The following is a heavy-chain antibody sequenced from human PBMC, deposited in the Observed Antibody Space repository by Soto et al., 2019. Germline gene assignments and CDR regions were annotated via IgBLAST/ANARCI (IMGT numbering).Heavy chain of an antibody. CDR2: INPSGGST. Sequence: ASVKVSCKASGYTFTSYYMHWVRQAPGQGLEWMGIINPSGGSTSYAQKFQGRVTMTRDTSTSTVYMELSSLRSEDTAVYYCARGLRGRITIFGQFDYWGQGTLVTVSS. CDR1: GYTFTSYY. J-gene: IGHJ4*02. CDR3: ARGLRGRITIFGQFDY. V-gene: IGHV1-46*03. D-gene: IGHD3-3*01.